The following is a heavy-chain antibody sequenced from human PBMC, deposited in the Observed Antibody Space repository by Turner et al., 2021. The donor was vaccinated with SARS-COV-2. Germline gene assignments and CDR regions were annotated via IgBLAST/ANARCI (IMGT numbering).Heavy chain of an antibody. V-gene: IGHV3-33*08. CDR2: VWYGGSNK. CDR1: GFPFSSYG. J-gene: IGHJ4*02. D-gene: IGHD3-22*01. Sequence: VQLVESGGGVVQPGGSLRLSCASSGFPFSSYGMNWVREAPGKGLGRVAFVWYGGSNKNNADSVKGRFSITRDNSKNTLYLQMNILRAEDTAVYNCARDGEGYYDSSGNLDYWGQGTMVTVSS. CDR3: ARDGEGYYDSSGNLDY.